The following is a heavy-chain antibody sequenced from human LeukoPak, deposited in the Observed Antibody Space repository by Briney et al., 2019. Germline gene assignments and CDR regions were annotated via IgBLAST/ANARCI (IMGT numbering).Heavy chain of an antibody. V-gene: IGHV3-23*01. J-gene: IGHJ2*01. Sequence: GGSLRLSCAASGFTFSSYAMTWVRQAPGKGLEWVSSISGSGGYTYYADSVKGRFTISRDNSKNTLYVQMNSLRAEDSAVYYRANGWGSGWYFDLWGRGTLVTVSS. D-gene: IGHD7-27*01. CDR2: ISGSGGYT. CDR3: ANGWGSGWYFDL. CDR1: GFTFSSYA.